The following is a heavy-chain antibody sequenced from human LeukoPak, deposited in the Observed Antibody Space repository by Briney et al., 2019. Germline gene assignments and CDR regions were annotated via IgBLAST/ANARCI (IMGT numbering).Heavy chain of an antibody. V-gene: IGHV4-39*01. CDR3: ARRGEGFDY. CDR1: GGSISSSSYY. Sequence: PSETLSLTCTVSGGSISSSSYYWGWLRQPPGTGLEWIGSIYYSGSTYYNPSLKSRVTISVDTSKNQFSLKLSSVTAADTAVYYCARRGEGFDYWGQGTLVTVSS. CDR2: IYYSGST. J-gene: IGHJ4*02.